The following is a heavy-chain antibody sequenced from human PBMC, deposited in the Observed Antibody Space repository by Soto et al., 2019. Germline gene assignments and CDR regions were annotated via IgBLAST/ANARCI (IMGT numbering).Heavy chain of an antibody. CDR1: GYTFTSYX. J-gene: IGHJ4*02. CDR3: ARRGDHYFDY. Sequence: QVXLVXSXXXVXKXGASVKVSCKASGYTFTSYXISWVRQAPGQGLEWMGWISAYNGNTNYAQKLQGRVTMTTDTSTSTAYMELRSLRSDDTAVYYCARRGDHYFDYWGQGTLVTVSS. CDR2: ISAYNGNT. D-gene: IGHD2-21*02. V-gene: IGHV1-18*01.